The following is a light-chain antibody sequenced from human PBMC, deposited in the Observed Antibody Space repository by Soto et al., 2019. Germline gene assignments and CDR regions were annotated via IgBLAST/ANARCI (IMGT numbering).Light chain of an antibody. Sequence: QSVLTHPRSVSASPGQSVAISCTGTSSDVGGYDYVSWYQQHPGKAPKLMIYDVHKRPSGVPDRFSGSKSGNTASLTISGLQAEDEADYSCCSFAGDPYVFGTGTKVTVL. V-gene: IGLV2-11*01. CDR1: SSDVGGYDY. CDR2: DVH. J-gene: IGLJ1*01. CDR3: CSFAGDPYV.